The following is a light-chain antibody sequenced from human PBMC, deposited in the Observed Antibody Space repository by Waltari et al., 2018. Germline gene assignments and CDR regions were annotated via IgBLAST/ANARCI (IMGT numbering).Light chain of an antibody. CDR1: SSDIGRNA. V-gene: IGLV1-44*01. J-gene: IGLJ1*01. CDR2: SNY. CDR3: AAWTDRLNGPYV. Sequence: SVLTQPPSASGTPGQRVTISCSGLSSDIGRNAVNWYQQLPGTAPRLLIYSNYRRPSGVPDRFSGSKSGTSASLAIGGLQSEDEADYYCAAWTDRLNGPYVFGTGTKVTVL.